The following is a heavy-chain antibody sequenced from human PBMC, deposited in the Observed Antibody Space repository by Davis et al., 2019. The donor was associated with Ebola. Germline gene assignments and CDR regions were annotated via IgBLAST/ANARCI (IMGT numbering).Heavy chain of an antibody. CDR1: GGSISSGGYY. Sequence: PSETLSLTCTVSGGSISSGGYYWSWIRQHPGKGLEWIGYIYYSGSTYYNPSLKSRVTISVDTSKNQFSLKLSSVTAADTAVYYCARLVSGACFDYWGQGTLVTVSS. CDR3: ARLVSGACFDY. V-gene: IGHV4-31*03. J-gene: IGHJ4*02. CDR2: IYYSGST.